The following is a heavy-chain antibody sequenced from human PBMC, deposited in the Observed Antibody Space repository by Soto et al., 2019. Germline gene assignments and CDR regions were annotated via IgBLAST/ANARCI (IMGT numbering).Heavy chain of an antibody. V-gene: IGHV1-69*02. J-gene: IGHJ4*02. CDR3: ARSSTDSSGYYLRVDY. Sequence: AVKVSCKASGGTFSSYTISWVRQAPGQGLEWMGRIIPILGIANYAQKFQGRVTITADKSTSTAYMELSSLRSEDTAVYYCARSSTDSSGYYLRVDYWGQGTLVTVSS. D-gene: IGHD3-22*01. CDR2: IIPILGIA. CDR1: GGTFSSYT.